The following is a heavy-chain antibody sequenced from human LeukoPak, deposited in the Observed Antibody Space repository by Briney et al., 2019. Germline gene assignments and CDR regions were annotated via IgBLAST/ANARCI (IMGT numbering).Heavy chain of an antibody. CDR1: GYTFTRYY. CDR3: GTLLSDGPFDY. V-gene: IGHV1-2*02. CDR2: IYPNSGAT. Sequence: VASVKVSCKASGYTFTRYYMHWVRQAPGQGLEWMGYIYPNSGATKYAQKFQGRVTMTRDTSISTAYMELSGLGSDDTAVYYCGTLLSDGPFDYWGQGSLVTVSS. J-gene: IGHJ4*02.